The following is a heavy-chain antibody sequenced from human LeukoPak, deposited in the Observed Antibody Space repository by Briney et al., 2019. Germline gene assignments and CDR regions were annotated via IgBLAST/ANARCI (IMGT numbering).Heavy chain of an antibody. CDR2: INHSGST. V-gene: IGHV4-34*01. CDR3: ATLPN. CDR1: GGSFSSYY. J-gene: IGHJ4*02. Sequence: SETLSLTCAVYGGSFSSYYWSWIRQPPGKGLEWIGEINHSGSTNYNPSLKSRVTISVDTSKNQFSLKLSSVTAADTAVYYCATLPNWGQGTLVTVSS.